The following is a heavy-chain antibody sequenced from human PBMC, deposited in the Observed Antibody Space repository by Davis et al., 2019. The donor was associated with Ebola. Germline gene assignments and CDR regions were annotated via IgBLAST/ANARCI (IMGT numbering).Heavy chain of an antibody. Sequence: MPAGSLTLSCTVSGGSISSYYWSWIRQPPGKGLEWSGYIYSSGSTNYNPPLKSRVTISVNTSKNQFSLKLSSVTAADTAVYYWARKGVGSSGWYDAFDIWGQGTMVTVSS. CDR2: IYSSGST. CDR1: GGSISSYY. J-gene: IGHJ3*02. V-gene: IGHV4-59*08. D-gene: IGHD6-19*01. CDR3: ARKGVGSSGWYDAFDI.